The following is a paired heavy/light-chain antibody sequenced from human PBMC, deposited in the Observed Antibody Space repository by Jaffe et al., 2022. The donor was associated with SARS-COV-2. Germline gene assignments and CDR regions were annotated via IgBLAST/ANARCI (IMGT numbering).Heavy chain of an antibody. D-gene: IGHD3-16*01. Sequence: EVQLVESGGGLVQPGGSLRLSCAASGFSLSRYWMSWVRQAPGKGPEWLANIKQDGTEKYYVDSVKGRFTISRDNARNSMYLQMNSLRAEDTAVYYCARSEVAVPGGDCWGQGTLVTVSS. J-gene: IGHJ4*02. CDR1: GFSLSRYW. CDR2: IKQDGTEK. V-gene: IGHV3-7*03. CDR3: ARSEVAVPGGDC.
Light chain of an antibody. Sequence: QSALTQPASVSGSPGQSIAISCTGTSSDVSAYNYVSWYQYHPGKAPKLMIYDVTTRPSGVSNRFSGSKSGNTASLTISGLQAEDEAEYYCSSYTTSSTYVFGGGTKVTVL. V-gene: IGLV2-14*03. J-gene: IGLJ1*01. CDR2: DVT. CDR1: SSDVSAYNY. CDR3: SSYTTSSTYV.